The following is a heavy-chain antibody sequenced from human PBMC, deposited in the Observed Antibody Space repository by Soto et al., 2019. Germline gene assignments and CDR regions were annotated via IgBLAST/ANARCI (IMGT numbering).Heavy chain of an antibody. D-gene: IGHD2-2*02. V-gene: IGHV3-30*18. CDR2: ISYDGSNK. J-gene: IGHJ5*02. CDR1: GFTFSSYG. CDR3: AKKGSGCSSTSCYTPDWFDP. Sequence: HPGGSLRLSCAASGFTFSSYGMHWVRQAPGKGLEWVAVISYDGSNKYYADSVKGRFTISRDNSKNTLYLQMNSLRAEDTAVYYCAKKGSGCSSTSCYTPDWFDPWGQGTLVTVSS.